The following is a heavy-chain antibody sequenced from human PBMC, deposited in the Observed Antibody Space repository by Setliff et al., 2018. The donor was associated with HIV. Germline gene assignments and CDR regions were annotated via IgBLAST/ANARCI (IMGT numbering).Heavy chain of an antibody. CDR3: ARKLQPGYGMDV. V-gene: IGHV3-43D*04. CDR1: GFTSDDYA. J-gene: IGHJ6*02. D-gene: IGHD5-18*01. CDR2: IEWHGGRT. Sequence: GGSLRLSCTASGFTSDDYAMYWVRQAPGKALEWVSLIEWHGGRTFYADSVEGRFTISRDNTKNSLYLQMDSLRAEDTTVYYCARKLQPGYGMDVWGQGTTVTVSS.